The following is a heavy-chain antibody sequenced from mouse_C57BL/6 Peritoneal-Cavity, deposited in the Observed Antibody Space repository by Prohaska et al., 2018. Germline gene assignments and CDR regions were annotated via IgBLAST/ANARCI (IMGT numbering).Heavy chain of an antibody. CDR3: ARYAPGSSYGFDY. J-gene: IGHJ3*01. V-gene: IGHV1-55*01. Sequence: PGQGLEWIGAIYPGSGSTNYNEKFKSKATLTVDTSSSTAYMQRSSLTSEDSAVYYCARYAPGSSYGFDYWGQGTLVTVSA. CDR2: IYPGSGST. D-gene: IGHD1-1*01.